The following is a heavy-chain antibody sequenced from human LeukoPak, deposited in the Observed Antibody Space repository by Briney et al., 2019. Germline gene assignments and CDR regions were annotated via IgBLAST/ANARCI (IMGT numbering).Heavy chain of an antibody. CDR3: ASTYIVARGY. Sequence: SETLSLTCAVYGGSFSGYYWSWIRQPPGKGLEWIGEINHSGSTNYNPSLKSRVTISVDTSKNQFSLKLSSVTAADTAVYYCASTYIVARGYWGQGPLVTVSS. D-gene: IGHD2-15*01. CDR1: GGSFSGYY. CDR2: INHSGST. J-gene: IGHJ4*02. V-gene: IGHV4-34*01.